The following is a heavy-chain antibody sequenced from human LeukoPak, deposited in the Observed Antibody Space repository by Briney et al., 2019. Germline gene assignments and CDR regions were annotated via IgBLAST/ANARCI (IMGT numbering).Heavy chain of an antibody. Sequence: GGSLRLSCAASGFTFSNAWMSWVRQAPGKGLEWVGRIKSKTDGGTTDYAAPVKGRFTISRDDSKNTLYLQMNSLKTEDTAVYYCTTVDYDSWSGRSGYWGQGTLVTVSS. D-gene: IGHD3-3*01. CDR2: IKSKTDGGTT. V-gene: IGHV3-15*01. CDR3: TTVDYDSWSGRSGY. CDR1: GFTFSNAW. J-gene: IGHJ4*02.